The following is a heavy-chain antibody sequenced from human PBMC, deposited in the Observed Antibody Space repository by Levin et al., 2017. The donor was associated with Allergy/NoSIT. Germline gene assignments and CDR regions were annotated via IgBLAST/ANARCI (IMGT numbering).Heavy chain of an antibody. V-gene: IGHV4-59*01. Sequence: PSETLSLTCTVSDDSISGYYWTWIRQPPGKGLEWIGHMYYTGSTNYNPSLKSRVTISVGSSKNQFSLNLNSVTAADTAVYYCARGLGESSRYTHGYWGQGTLVTVSS. J-gene: IGHJ4*02. CDR3: ARGLGESSRYTHGY. D-gene: IGHD3-16*02. CDR2: MYYTGST. CDR1: DDSISGYY.